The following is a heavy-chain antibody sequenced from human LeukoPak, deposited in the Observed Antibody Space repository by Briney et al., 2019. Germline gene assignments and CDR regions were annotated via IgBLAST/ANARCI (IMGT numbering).Heavy chain of an antibody. Sequence: GGSLRLSCAVSGFRVSDYYMSWVRQAPGEGLEWVGLIRDSGEAFYADFVRGRFAISRDESENTLYLQMNSLRVEDTAVYFCARDRAALQDWVEFDPWGQGTPVIVSS. D-gene: IGHD3/OR15-3a*01. CDR1: GFRVSDYY. V-gene: IGHV3-66*03. CDR2: IRDSGEA. J-gene: IGHJ5*02. CDR3: ARDRAALQDWVEFDP.